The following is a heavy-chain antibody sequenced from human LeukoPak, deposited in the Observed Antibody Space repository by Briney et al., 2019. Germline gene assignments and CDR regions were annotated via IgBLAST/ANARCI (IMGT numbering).Heavy chain of an antibody. CDR2: ISWNSGSI. CDR3: AKGVVRRRGLNYDILTGYIT. V-gene: IGHV3-9*01. D-gene: IGHD3-9*01. Sequence: PGGSLRLSCAASGFTFDDYAMHWVRQAPGKGLEWVSGISWNSGSIGYADSVKGRFTISRDNAKNSLYLQMNSLRAEDTALYYCAKGVVRRRGLNYDILTGYITWGQGTLVTVSS. J-gene: IGHJ5*02. CDR1: GFTFDDYA.